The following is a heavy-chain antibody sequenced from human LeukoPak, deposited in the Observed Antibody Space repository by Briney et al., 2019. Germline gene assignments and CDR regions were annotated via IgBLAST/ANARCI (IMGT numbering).Heavy chain of an antibody. J-gene: IGHJ4*02. V-gene: IGHV4-38-2*01. D-gene: IGHD3-3*01. Sequence: SETLSLTCAVSGYSIGSGYYWGWIRQPPGKGLEWIGSIYHSGSTYYNPSLKSRVTISVDTSKNQFSLKLSSVTAADTAVYYCARHKSSEWGAGDFDYWGQGTLVTVSS. CDR2: IYHSGST. CDR3: ARHKSSEWGAGDFDY. CDR1: GYSIGSGYY.